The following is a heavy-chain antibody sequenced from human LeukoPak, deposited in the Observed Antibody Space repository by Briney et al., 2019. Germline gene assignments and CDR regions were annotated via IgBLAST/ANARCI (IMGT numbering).Heavy chain of an antibody. CDR1: GGSISTYY. Sequence: PSETLSLTCTVSGGSISTYYWSWIRRPPGKGLEWIGYIYYSGNTNYNPSLQSRVTMSVDTSKNQFSLKLSSVTAADTAVYYCARRSCSGGSCYSEYYYYYYMDVWGKGTTVTVSS. V-gene: IGHV4-59*12. CDR3: ARRSCSGGSCYSEYYYYYYMDV. J-gene: IGHJ6*03. CDR2: IYYSGNT. D-gene: IGHD2-15*01.